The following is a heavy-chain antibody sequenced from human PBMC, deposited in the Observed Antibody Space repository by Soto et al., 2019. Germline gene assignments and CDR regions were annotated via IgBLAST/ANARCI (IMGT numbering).Heavy chain of an antibody. CDR2: FDPEDGET. V-gene: IGHV1-24*01. Sequence: ASVKVSCKVSGYTLTELSMHWVRQAPGKGLEWMGGFDPEDGETIYAQKFQGRVTMTEDTSTDPAYMELSSLRFEDTAVYYCATTLESLPDAFDIWGQGTMVTVSS. CDR1: GYTLTELS. J-gene: IGHJ3*02. CDR3: ATTLESLPDAFDI. D-gene: IGHD6-6*01.